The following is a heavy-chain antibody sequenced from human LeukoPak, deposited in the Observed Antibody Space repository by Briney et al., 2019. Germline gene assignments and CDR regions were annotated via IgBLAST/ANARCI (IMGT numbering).Heavy chain of an antibody. CDR3: SRELAWGPADY. J-gene: IGHJ4*02. D-gene: IGHD7-27*01. CDR2: TYYRSGRYN. V-gene: IGHV6-1*01. CDR1: GDSVSSNSAA. Sequence: SQTLSLTCAISGDSVSSNSAAWGWIRQSPSRGLEWLGRTYYRSGRYNDYALSVESRITINPDTSKNQVSLQLTSVTPEDTAVYYCSRELAWGPADYWGQGTLVTVSS.